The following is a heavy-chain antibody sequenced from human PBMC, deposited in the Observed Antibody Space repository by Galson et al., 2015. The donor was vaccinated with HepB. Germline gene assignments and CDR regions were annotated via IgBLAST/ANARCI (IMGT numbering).Heavy chain of an antibody. J-gene: IGHJ4*02. CDR2: FDPEDGET. V-gene: IGHV1-24*01. CDR3: ATPFPTMVRGVIISDY. Sequence: SVKVSCKVSGYTLTELSMHWVRQAPGKGLEWMGGFDPEDGETIYAQKFQGRVTMTEDTSTDTAYMELSSLRSEDTAVYYCATPFPTMVRGVIISDYWDQRTLVTVSS. D-gene: IGHD3-10*01. CDR1: GYTLTELS.